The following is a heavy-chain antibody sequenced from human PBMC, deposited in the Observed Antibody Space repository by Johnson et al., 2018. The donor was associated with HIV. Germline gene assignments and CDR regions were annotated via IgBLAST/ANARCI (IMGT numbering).Heavy chain of an antibody. J-gene: IGHJ3*02. V-gene: IGHV3-33*01. D-gene: IGHD1-26*01. Sequence: QVQLMESGGGVVQPGRSLRLSCVASGFTISNYGMHWVRQAPGKGLEWVAVMWYDGSNKYYADSVKGRFIISRDNSKNTLLLQMNSLKAEDTAFYYCAREGGYSGRYYGHDAFDIWGQGTMVTVSS. CDR1: GFTISNYG. CDR3: AREGGYSGRYYGHDAFDI. CDR2: MWYDGSNK.